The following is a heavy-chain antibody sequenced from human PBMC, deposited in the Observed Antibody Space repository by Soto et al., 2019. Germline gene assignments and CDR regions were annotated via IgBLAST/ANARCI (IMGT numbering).Heavy chain of an antibody. Sequence: SLRLSCAASGFTFSSYEMNWVRQAPGKGLEWVSYISSGSTIYYADSVKGRFTISRDNAKNSLYLQMNSLRAEDTAVYYCARSPSSNYWVYYGMDVWGQGTTVTVS. CDR1: GFTFSSYE. D-gene: IGHD4-4*01. CDR3: ARSPSSNYWVYYGMDV. V-gene: IGHV3-48*03. J-gene: IGHJ6*02. CDR2: ISSGSTI.